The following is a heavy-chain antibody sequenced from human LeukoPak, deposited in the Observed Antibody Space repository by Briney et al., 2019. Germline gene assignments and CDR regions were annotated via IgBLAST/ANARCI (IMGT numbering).Heavy chain of an antibody. J-gene: IGHJ4*02. CDR3: ANSQMYSYDSSGYLDY. Sequence: PGGSLRLSCAASGFTFSSYAMSWVRQAPGKGLEWGSAISGSGGSTYYADSVKGRFTISRDNSKNTLYLQMNSLRAEDTAVYYCANSQMYSYDSSGYLDYWGQGTLVTVSS. D-gene: IGHD3-22*01. CDR2: ISGSGGST. V-gene: IGHV3-23*01. CDR1: GFTFSSYA.